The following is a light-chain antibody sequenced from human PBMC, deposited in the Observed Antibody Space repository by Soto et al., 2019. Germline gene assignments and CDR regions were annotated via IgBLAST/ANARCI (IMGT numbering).Light chain of an antibody. V-gene: IGKV3-15*01. CDR2: DAS. J-gene: IGKJ2*01. Sequence: EIVLTQSPAILSVSPGERATLSCRASQSISRSLAWYQQKPGQAPRLLISDASPRATGIPARFSGSGSGTEFTLNISSLQSEDFALYYCHQYNSWPPGTFGQGTKVEIK. CDR1: QSISRS. CDR3: HQYNSWPPGT.